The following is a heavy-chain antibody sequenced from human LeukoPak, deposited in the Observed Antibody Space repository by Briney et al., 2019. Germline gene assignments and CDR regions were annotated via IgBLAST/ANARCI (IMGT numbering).Heavy chain of an antibody. CDR3: AKEAYCGGDCYFEPEYFQH. Sequence: GGSLRLSCAASGFTFSSYAMSWVRQAPGKGLEWVSAISGSGGSTYYADSVKGRFTISRDNSKNTLYLQMNSLRAEDTAAYYCAKEAYCGGDCYFEPEYFQHWGQGTLVTVSS. CDR2: ISGSGGST. D-gene: IGHD2-21*01. J-gene: IGHJ1*01. V-gene: IGHV3-23*01. CDR1: GFTFSSYA.